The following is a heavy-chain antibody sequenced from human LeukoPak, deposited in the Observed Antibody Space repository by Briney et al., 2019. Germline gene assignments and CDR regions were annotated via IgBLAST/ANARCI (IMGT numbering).Heavy chain of an antibody. CDR1: GGSISSSSYY. CDR2: IYYSGST. J-gene: IGHJ4*02. D-gene: IGHD6-19*01. Sequence: PSETLSLTCTVSGGSISSSSYYWGWIRQPPGKGLEWIGSIYYSGSTYYNPSLKSRVTISVDTSKNQFSLKLSSVTAADTAVYYCAREEAAVAGTHYFDYWGQGTLVTVSS. V-gene: IGHV4-39*07. CDR3: AREEAAVAGTHYFDY.